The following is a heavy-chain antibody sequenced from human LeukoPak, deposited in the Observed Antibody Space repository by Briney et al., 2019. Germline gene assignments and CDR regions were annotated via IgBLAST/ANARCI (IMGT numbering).Heavy chain of an antibody. D-gene: IGHD5-12*01. J-gene: IGHJ4*02. CDR3: GRAYSGYDGVDY. CDR1: GFTFDDYA. Sequence: GRSLRLSCAASGFTFDDYAMHWVRQAPGKGLEWVSGISWNSGSIGYADSVKGRFTISRDNSKNTLYLQMNSLRSEDTAVYYCGRAYSGYDGVDYWGQGTLVTVSS. CDR2: ISWNSGSI. V-gene: IGHV3-9*01.